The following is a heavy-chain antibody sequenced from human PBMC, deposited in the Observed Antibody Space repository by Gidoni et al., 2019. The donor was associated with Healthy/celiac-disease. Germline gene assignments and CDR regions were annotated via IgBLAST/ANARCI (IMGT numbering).Heavy chain of an antibody. CDR3: ARDGGKGGFDY. CDR1: GFTFSSYS. Sequence: EVQLVESGGGLVKPGGSQRLSCAASGFTFSSYSMNWVRQAPGKGLEWVSSISSSSSYIYYADSVKGRFTISRDNAKNSLYLQMNSLRAEDTAVYYCARDGGKGGFDYWGQGTLVTVSS. V-gene: IGHV3-21*01. D-gene: IGHD3-16*01. J-gene: IGHJ4*02. CDR2: ISSSSSYI.